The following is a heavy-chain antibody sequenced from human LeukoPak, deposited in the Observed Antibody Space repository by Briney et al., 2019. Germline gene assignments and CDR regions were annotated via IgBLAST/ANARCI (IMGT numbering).Heavy chain of an antibody. CDR2: IYYSGST. V-gene: IGHV4-39*01. D-gene: IGHD5-24*01. CDR1: GVTFSNYW. J-gene: IGHJ4*02. Sequence: GSLRLSCVDSGVTFSNYWMNWVRQAPGKGLEWIGSIYYSGSTYYNPSLRSRVTISVDTSKNQFSLKLSSVTAADTAVYYCARRRRDGYNIFDYWGQGTLVTVSS. CDR3: ARRRRDGYNIFDY.